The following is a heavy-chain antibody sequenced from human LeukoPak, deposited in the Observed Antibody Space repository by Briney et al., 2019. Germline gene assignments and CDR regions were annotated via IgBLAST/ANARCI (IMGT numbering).Heavy chain of an antibody. Sequence: PSETLSLTCTVSGGSISSSSYYWGWIRQPPGKGLEWIGSIYYSGSTHYNPSLKSRVTISVDTSKNQFSLKLSSVTAADTAVYYCARYQLPRIVDYWGQGTLVTVSS. V-gene: IGHV4-39*01. CDR1: GGSISSSSYY. CDR3: ARYQLPRIVDY. J-gene: IGHJ4*02. D-gene: IGHD2-2*01. CDR2: IYYSGST.